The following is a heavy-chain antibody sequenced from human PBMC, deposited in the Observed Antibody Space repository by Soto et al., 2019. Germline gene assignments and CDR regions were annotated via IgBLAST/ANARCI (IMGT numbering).Heavy chain of an antibody. CDR3: AGDRYSSGLNYY. J-gene: IGHJ4*02. V-gene: IGHV3-48*02. D-gene: IGHD6-19*01. Sequence: GGSLRLSCAASGFTFSSSGMSWVRQAPGKGLEWVAYISSTSSTIYYADSVKGRFAISRDNAKNSLYLQMNSLRDEDTAVYFCAGDRYSSGLNYYWGPGTLVTVSS. CDR2: ISSTSSTI. CDR1: GFTFSSSG.